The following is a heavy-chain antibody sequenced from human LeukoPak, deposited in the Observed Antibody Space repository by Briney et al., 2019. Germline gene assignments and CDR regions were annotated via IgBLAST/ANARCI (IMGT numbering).Heavy chain of an antibody. Sequence: PGGSLRLSCAASEFTFSSDTMNWVCQAPGKGLEWVSCISSRSGYLYYADSVKGRFTISRDNAKNSLYLQMNSLRAEDTAVYYCVRDGGVSGYDLLDYWGQGTLVTVSS. CDR2: ISSRSGYL. CDR3: VRDGGVSGYDLLDY. V-gene: IGHV3-21*01. CDR1: EFTFSSDT. D-gene: IGHD5-12*01. J-gene: IGHJ4*02.